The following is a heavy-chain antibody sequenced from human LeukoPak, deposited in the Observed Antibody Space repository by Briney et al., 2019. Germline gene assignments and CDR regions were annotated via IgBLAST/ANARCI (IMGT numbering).Heavy chain of an antibody. J-gene: IGHJ4*02. CDR2: INHSGST. Sequence: SETLSLTCAVSGGSISSGGYSWSWIRQPPGKGLEWIGEINHSGSTNYNPSLKSRVTISVDTSKNQFSLKLSSVTAADTAVYYCARGRRRDGYNLGVHFDYWGQGTLVTVSS. V-gene: IGHV4-34*01. D-gene: IGHD5-24*01. CDR3: ARGRRRDGYNLGVHFDY. CDR1: GGSISSGGYS.